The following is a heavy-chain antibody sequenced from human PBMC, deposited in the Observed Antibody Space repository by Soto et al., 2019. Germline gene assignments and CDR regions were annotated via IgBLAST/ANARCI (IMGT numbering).Heavy chain of an antibody. J-gene: IGHJ6*02. D-gene: IGHD3-22*01. CDR2: TYYRSKWYN. Sequence: SQTLSLTCAISGDSVSSNSAAWNWIRQSPSRGLEWLGRTYYRSKWYNDYAVSVKSRITINPDTSKNQFSLQLNSVTPEDTAVYYCARGDTYYYDSSGYYWPGGMDVWGQGTTVTVSS. V-gene: IGHV6-1*01. CDR1: GDSVSSNSAA. CDR3: ARGDTYYYDSSGYYWPGGMDV.